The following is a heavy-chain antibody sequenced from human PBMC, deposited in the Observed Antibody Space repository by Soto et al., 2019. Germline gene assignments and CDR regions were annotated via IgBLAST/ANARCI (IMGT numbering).Heavy chain of an antibody. Sequence: GGSLRLSCAEYGLTFSTCRMHWVRQAPGKGLEWVSSISSSSSYIYYADSVKGRFTISRDNAKNSLYLQMNSLRAEDTAVYYCARVVDYYDPYYYYGMYVWGQGTTVTVSS. CDR3: ARVVDYYDPYYYYGMYV. V-gene: IGHV3-21*01. CDR1: GLTFSTCR. CDR2: ISSSSSYI. D-gene: IGHD3-22*01. J-gene: IGHJ6*02.